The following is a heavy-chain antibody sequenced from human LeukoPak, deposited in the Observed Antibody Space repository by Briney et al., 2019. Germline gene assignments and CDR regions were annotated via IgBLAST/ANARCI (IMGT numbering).Heavy chain of an antibody. J-gene: IGHJ5*02. CDR1: GDSVSSNSAA. CDR3: ARAGPGSHWFDP. V-gene: IGHV6-1*01. CDR2: TYYMSKWNT. Sequence: SQTLSLTCAISGDSVSSNSAAWNWIRQSPSRGLEWLGRTYYMSKWNTQYAVSVESRIIINPDTSKNQFSLQLSSVTPEDTAVYYCARAGPGSHWFDPWGQGTLVPVSS. D-gene: IGHD6-19*01.